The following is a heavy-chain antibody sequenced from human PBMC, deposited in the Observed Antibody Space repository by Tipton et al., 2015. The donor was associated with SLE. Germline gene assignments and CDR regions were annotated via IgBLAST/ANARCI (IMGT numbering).Heavy chain of an antibody. Sequence: TLSLTCAVYGGSLNSGSFIAYYWSCIRQPPGKGLEWVGDIDHSGSTNYKPSLKSRLTISLDRSKNQFSLNLNSVTAADTAVYYCARHVRGVAGWFDPWGQGTLVTVSS. CDR3: ARHVRGVAGWFDP. V-gene: IGHV4-34*01. CDR1: GGSLNSGSFIAYY. CDR2: IDHSGST. J-gene: IGHJ5*02. D-gene: IGHD3-10*01.